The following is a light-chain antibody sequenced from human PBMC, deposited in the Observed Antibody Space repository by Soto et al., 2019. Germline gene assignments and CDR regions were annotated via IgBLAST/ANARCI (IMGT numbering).Light chain of an antibody. CDR3: QQYDNLPGYT. CDR2: DAS. J-gene: IGKJ2*01. V-gene: IGKV1-33*01. CDR1: QDISNN. Sequence: DIQMTQSPSSLSASVGDRVTITCQASQDISNNLNWYQQKPGKAPKLLIYDASNLETEVPSRFSGGGSVTDFTFTISSLQPEDIATYYCQQYDNLPGYTFGQGTKLEIK.